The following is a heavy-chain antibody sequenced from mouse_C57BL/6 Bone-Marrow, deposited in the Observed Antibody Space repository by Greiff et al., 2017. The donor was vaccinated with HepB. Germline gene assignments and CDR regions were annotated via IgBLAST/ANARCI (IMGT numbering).Heavy chain of an antibody. J-gene: IGHJ1*03. V-gene: IGHV6-6*01. Sequence: EVKVEESGGGLVQPGGSMKLSCAASGFTFSDAWMDWVRQSPEKGLEWVAEIRNKANNHATYYAESVKGRFTISRDDSKSSVYLQMNSLRAEDTGIYYCTRGTVAYPHWYFDVWGTGTTVTVSS. D-gene: IGHD1-1*01. CDR3: TRGTVAYPHWYFDV. CDR2: IRNKANNHAT. CDR1: GFTFSDAW.